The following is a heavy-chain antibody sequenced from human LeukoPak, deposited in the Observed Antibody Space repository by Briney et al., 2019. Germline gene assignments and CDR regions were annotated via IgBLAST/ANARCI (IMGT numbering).Heavy chain of an antibody. CDR2: IGTSVSDT. D-gene: IGHD6-13*01. V-gene: IGHV3-23*01. CDR3: AKRVAAPGRTYYFDY. Sequence: GSLRLSCAASGFTFSSNALSWVRQAPGKGLEWVSVIGTSVSDTYYADSVKGRFTISRDNSKNTVYLQLNSLRAEDTAVYYCAKRVAAPGRTYYFDYWGQGTLAIVSS. CDR1: GFTFSSNA. J-gene: IGHJ4*02.